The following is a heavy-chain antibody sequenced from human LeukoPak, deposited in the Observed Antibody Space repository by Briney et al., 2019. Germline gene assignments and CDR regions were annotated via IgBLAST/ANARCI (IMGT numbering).Heavy chain of an antibody. J-gene: IGHJ4*02. CDR1: GYRFTAYY. Sequence: ASVKVSVTASGYRFTAYYIHWVRQAPGQGLEWLGCINPKNGVANYTQKFQGRVTITTDTSITTGYMDVSRLKTDDTAVYFCARAGYDYGDSGDFWGQGTLVTVSS. V-gene: IGHV1-2*02. CDR2: INPKNGVA. CDR3: ARAGYDYGDSGDF. D-gene: IGHD4-17*01.